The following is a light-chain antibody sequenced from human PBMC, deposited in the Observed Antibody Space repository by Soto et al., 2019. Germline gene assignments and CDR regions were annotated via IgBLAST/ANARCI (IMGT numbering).Light chain of an antibody. CDR2: AAS. Sequence: DIQMTQSPSSVSASVGDRVTITCRASQGISNWLAWYQQQPGKAPKLLIYAASSVRSGVPSRFSGGGAGTHFTRIIGNLQPEDFATYYCHQTNTYLPITVGGGTKVESK. CDR1: QGISNW. J-gene: IGKJ4*01. CDR3: HQTNTYLPIT. V-gene: IGKV1-12*01.